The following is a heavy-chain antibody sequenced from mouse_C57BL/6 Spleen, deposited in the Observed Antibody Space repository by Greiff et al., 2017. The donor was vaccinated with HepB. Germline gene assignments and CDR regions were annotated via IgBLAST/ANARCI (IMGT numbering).Heavy chain of an antibody. CDR1: GYTFTSYW. J-gene: IGHJ2*01. Sequence: QVQLQQSGAELVKPGASVKLSCKASGYTFTSYWMHWVKQRPGQGLEWIGMIHPNSGSTNYNEKFKSKATLTVDKSSSTAYMQLSSLTSEDSAVYYCARRTAQAYYFDYWGQGTTLTVSS. V-gene: IGHV1-64*01. CDR2: IHPNSGST. CDR3: ARRTAQAYYFDY. D-gene: IGHD3-2*02.